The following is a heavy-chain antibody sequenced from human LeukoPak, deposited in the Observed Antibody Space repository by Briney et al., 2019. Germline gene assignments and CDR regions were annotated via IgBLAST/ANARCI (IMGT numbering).Heavy chain of an antibody. CDR2: INGDGSWT. CDR1: GNYW. CDR3: VSFYETY. J-gene: IGHJ4*02. D-gene: IGHD2-2*01. Sequence: PGGSLRLSCAASGNYWMHWVRQAPGKGLVWVSHINGDGSWTTYADSVKGRFTISKDNAKNTVYPQMNNLRAEDAAVYYCVSFYETYWGRGTLVTVPS. V-gene: IGHV3-74*01.